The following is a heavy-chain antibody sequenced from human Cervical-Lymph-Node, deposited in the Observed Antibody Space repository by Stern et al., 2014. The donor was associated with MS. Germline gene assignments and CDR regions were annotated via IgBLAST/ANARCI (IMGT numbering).Heavy chain of an antibody. CDR3: ARDYGDYAFDY. J-gene: IGHJ4*02. Sequence: VQLVQSGAEVKKPGESLKISCKGSGYSFTANWIAWGRQMPGKGLEWMGIIYPGYSDTRYTPSFQGQVTISADKSISTAYLQWSSRKASDPAMYYCARDYGDYAFDYWGQGTLVTVSS. V-gene: IGHV5-51*01. D-gene: IGHD4-17*01. CDR2: IYPGYSDT. CDR1: GYSFTANW.